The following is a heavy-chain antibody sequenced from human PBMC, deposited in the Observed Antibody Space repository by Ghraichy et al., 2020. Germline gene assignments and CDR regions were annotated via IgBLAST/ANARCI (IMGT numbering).Heavy chain of an antibody. D-gene: IGHD3-3*01. CDR3: ARANYDFWSASNYYYGMDL. V-gene: IGHV3-48*02. J-gene: IGHJ6*02. CDR1: GFTFSNYS. CDR2: INFTGSTT. Sequence: GGSLRLSCAASGFTFSNYSINWVRQAPGKGLEWNSYINFTGSTTYYADSVKGRFSISRDNAKNSLYLQMNSLRDEDAAVYYCARANYDFWSASNYYYGMDLWGQGTTVTVSS.